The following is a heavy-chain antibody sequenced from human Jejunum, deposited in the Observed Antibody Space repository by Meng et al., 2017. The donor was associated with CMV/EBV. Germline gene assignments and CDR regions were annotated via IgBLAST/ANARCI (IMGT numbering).Heavy chain of an antibody. V-gene: IGHV4-61*03. D-gene: IGHD2-15*01. CDR2: SYYEGST. J-gene: IGHJ6*02. CDR3: ARDPVEDVGAIPGRPNFSRYHGLNV. Sequence: WLQQSPGRGLEWSGYSYYEGSTKYNPYLKSRVSISADTSKNHFSLKLNSVTAADTAVYFCARDPVEDVGAIPGRPNFSRYHGLNVWGQGTTVTVSS.